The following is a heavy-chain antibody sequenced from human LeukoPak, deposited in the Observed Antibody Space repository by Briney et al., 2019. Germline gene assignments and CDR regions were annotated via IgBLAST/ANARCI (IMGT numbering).Heavy chain of an antibody. D-gene: IGHD3-3*01. CDR1: GYTFTSYD. CDR3: ATQLRFLEWSPDY. V-gene: IGHV1-69*05. Sequence: ASVKVSCKASGYTFTSYDINWVRQATGQGLEWMGGIIPIFGTANYAQKFQGRVTITTDESTSTAYMELSSLRSEDTAVYYCATQLRFLEWSPDYWGQGTLVTVSS. CDR2: IIPIFGTA. J-gene: IGHJ4*02.